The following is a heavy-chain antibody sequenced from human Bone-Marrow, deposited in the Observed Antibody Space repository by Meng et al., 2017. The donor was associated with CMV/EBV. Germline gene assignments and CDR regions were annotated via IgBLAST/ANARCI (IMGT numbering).Heavy chain of an antibody. CDR1: GGSVSSGSYY. CDR3: AKDRSFLNSGWYFSDY. J-gene: IGHJ4*02. D-gene: IGHD6-19*01. CDR2: IYYSGST. V-gene: IGHV4-61*01. Sequence: GSLRLSCTVSGGSVSSGSYYWSWIRQPPGKGLEWIGYIYYSGSTNYNPSLKSRVTISVDTSKNQFSLKLTSVTAADTAVYYCAKDRSFLNSGWYFSDYWGQGTLVTVSS.